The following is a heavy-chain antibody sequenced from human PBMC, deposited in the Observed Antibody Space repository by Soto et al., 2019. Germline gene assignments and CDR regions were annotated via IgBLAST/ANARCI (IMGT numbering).Heavy chain of an antibody. Sequence: QVQLQESGPGLVKPSETLSLTCTVSGGSISSYYWSWIRQPPGKGLEWIGYIYYSGSTNYNPSRKRRLTISVGTSENQFSLKLSSVTAADTAVYYCARGGDIVAMIPYWYFDLWGRVTLVTVSS. V-gene: IGHV4-59*08. CDR2: IYYSGST. J-gene: IGHJ2*01. CDR3: ARGGDIVAMIPYWYFDL. D-gene: IGHD5-12*01. CDR1: GGSISSYY.